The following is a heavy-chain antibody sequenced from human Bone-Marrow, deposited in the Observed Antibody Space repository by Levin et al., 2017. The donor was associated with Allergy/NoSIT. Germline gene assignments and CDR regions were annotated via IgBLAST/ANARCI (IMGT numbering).Heavy chain of an antibody. CDR3: ARAGGYCSGGSCYGWFDP. D-gene: IGHD2-15*01. V-gene: IGHV4-59*01. J-gene: IGHJ5*02. CDR1: GGSIRSYY. CDR2: IYYSGST. Sequence: SQTLSLTCTVSGGSIRSYYWSWIRQPPGKGLEWIGYIYYSGSTNYNPSLKSRVTLSVDTSKNQFSLNLSSVTAADTAVYYCARAGGYCSGGSCYGWFDPWGQGTLVTVSS.